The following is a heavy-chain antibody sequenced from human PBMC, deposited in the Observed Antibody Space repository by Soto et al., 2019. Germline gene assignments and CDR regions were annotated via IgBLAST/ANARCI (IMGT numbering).Heavy chain of an antibody. D-gene: IGHD5-18*01. Sequence: QVQLVESGGGVVQPGRSLRLSCAASGFTFSNYGMHWVRQAPGKGLEWVAVISYDGNNKYYADSVKGRFTISRDNSKNTLYLQMNSLRTEDTAVFYCAKDQLWQGYYYYGMDVWGQGTTVTVSS. CDR2: ISYDGNNK. J-gene: IGHJ6*02. V-gene: IGHV3-30*18. CDR3: AKDQLWQGYYYYGMDV. CDR1: GFTFSNYG.